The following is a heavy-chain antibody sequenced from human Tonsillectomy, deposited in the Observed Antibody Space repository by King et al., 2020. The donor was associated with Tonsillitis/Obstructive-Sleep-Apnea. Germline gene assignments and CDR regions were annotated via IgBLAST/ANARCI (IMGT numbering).Heavy chain of an antibody. D-gene: IGHD5-18*01. CDR3: ARGGYSYGYYFHY. J-gene: IGHJ4*02. CDR2: FYHSGGT. CDR1: GDSISRFY. V-gene: IGHV4-59*01. Sequence: VQLQESGPGLVKPSETLSLTCTVSGDSISRFYWSWIRQPPGKGLEWIGYFYHSGGTNYNPSLKSRVTLSADTTKNQFSLKLNSVTAADTAVYYCARGGYSYGYYFHYWGQGSLVTVSS.